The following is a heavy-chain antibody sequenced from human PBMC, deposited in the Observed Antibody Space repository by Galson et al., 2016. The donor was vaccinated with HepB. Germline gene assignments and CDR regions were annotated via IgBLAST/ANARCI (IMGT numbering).Heavy chain of an antibody. D-gene: IGHD6-13*01. Sequence: SVKVSCKASGDTFSDSNINWVRQAPGQGLEWMGWINGGNGNTKYSQKFQGRVTITRDTSATTAYMELSSLRSEDTAVYYCARDLTAAAGQDAFDIWGQGTMVTVSS. CDR1: GDTFSDSN. CDR3: ARDLTAAAGQDAFDI. V-gene: IGHV1-3*01. CDR2: INGGNGNT. J-gene: IGHJ3*02.